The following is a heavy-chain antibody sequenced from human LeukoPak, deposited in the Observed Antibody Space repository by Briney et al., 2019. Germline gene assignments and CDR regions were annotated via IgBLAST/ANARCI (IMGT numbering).Heavy chain of an antibody. CDR1: GFTFSSYA. Sequence: PGGSLRLSCAASGFTFSSYAMHWVRQAPGKGLEWVAVISYDGSNKYYADSVKGRFTISRDNSKNTLYLQMNSLRAEDTAVYYCARGDLPYSSSWGNWFDPWGQGNLVTVSS. D-gene: IGHD6-13*01. J-gene: IGHJ5*02. CDR3: ARGDLPYSSSWGNWFDP. CDR2: ISYDGSNK. V-gene: IGHV3-30*04.